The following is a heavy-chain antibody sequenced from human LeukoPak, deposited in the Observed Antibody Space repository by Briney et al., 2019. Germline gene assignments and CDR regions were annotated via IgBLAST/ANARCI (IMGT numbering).Heavy chain of an antibody. D-gene: IGHD3-22*01. CDR3: ARGHSSGYFSFDY. CDR1: GGSISSSNW. CDR2: IYHSGST. V-gene: IGHV4-4*02. J-gene: IGHJ4*02. Sequence: SGTLSLTCAVSGGSISSSNWWSWVRQPPGKGLEWTGEIYHSGSTNYNPSLNSRVTISVDKSKNQFSLKLSSVTAADTAVYYCARGHSSGYFSFDYWGQGTLVTVSS.